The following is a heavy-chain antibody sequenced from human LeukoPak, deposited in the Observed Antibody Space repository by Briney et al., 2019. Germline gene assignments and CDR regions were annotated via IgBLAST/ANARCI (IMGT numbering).Heavy chain of an antibody. D-gene: IGHD3-10*01. J-gene: IGHJ4*02. CDR1: GFTFEDYG. Sequence: GGSLRLSCAASGFTFEDYGMSWNRQAPGKGLEWVSGITWNGGSSSYADSVQGRFTISRDNANNSLYLQMNSLRAEDTALYYCARGFYGSGGYYPYYFDYWGQGTLVTVS. V-gene: IGHV3-20*04. CDR2: ITWNGGSS. CDR3: ARGFYGSGGYYPYYFDY.